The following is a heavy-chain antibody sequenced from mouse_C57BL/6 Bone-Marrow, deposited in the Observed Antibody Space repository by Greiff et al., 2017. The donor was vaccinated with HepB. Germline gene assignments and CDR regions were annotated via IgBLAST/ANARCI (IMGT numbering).Heavy chain of an antibody. D-gene: IGHD1-1*01. Sequence: EVKLVESGGGLVQPKGSLKLSCAASGFTFSDYYMYWVRQTPEKRLEWVAYISNGGGSTYYPDTVKGRFTISIDNAKNTPYLQMSRLKSEDTAMYYCARDTTVYYYAMDYWGQGTSVTVSS. CDR2: ISNGGGST. J-gene: IGHJ4*01. V-gene: IGHV5-12*01. CDR3: ARDTTVYYYAMDY. CDR1: GFTFSDYY.